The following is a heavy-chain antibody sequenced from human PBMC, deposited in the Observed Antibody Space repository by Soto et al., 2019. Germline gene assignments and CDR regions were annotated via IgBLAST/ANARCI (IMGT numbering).Heavy chain of an antibody. Sequence: QVQLQESGPGLVKPSETLSLTCTVSGGSISSYYWSWIRQPPGKGLEWIGYIYYSGSTNYNPSLKGGVPISVDPAKDQFSLKLRSVTVADTAGYYCAGGGGGYYDFWSGYYTRSRPNRPRWFDPWGQGTLVTVSS. CDR2: IYYSGST. CDR1: GGSISSYY. D-gene: IGHD3-3*01. J-gene: IGHJ5*02. CDR3: AGGGGGYYDFWSGYYTRSRPNRPRWFDP. V-gene: IGHV4-59*01.